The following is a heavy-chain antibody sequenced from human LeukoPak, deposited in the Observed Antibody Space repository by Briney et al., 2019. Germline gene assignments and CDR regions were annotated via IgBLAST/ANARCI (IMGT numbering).Heavy chain of an antibody. CDR3: VIGVGWQPDY. CDR2: ISYIGST. CDR1: TDSFSSHY. D-gene: IGHD2-15*01. V-gene: IGHV4-59*11. Sequence: SETLSLTCAVSTDSFSSHYWTWIRQPPRKGLEWIGYISYIGSTNYNPSLKSRVTISIDTSKNQFSLKLRSVTAADTAVYYCVIGVGWQPDYWGQGALVTVSS. J-gene: IGHJ4*02.